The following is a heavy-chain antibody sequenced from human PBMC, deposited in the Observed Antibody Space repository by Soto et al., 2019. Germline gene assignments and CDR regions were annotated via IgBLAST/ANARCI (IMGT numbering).Heavy chain of an antibody. J-gene: IGHJ4*02. D-gene: IGHD1-1*01. CDR3: AKAAFRRDGKSGSGY. Sequence: GGSLRLSCAASGFTFSSYSMNWVRQAPGKGLEWVSYISGSGGSTYYADSVKGRFTISRDNSKNTLYLQMNSLRAEDTAVYYCAKAAFRRDGKSGSGYWGQGTLVTVSS. V-gene: IGHV3-23*01. CDR1: GFTFSSYS. CDR2: ISGSGGST.